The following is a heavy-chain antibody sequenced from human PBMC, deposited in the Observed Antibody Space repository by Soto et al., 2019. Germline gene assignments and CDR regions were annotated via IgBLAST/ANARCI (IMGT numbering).Heavy chain of an antibody. J-gene: IGHJ4*02. D-gene: IGHD3-22*01. CDR1: GGSISSGDYY. V-gene: IGHV4-30-4*01. Sequence: SETLSLTCTVSGGSISSGDYYWSWIRQPPGKGLEWIGYIYYSGSTYYNPSLKSRVTISVDTSKNQFSLKLSSVTAADTAVYYCATLPLGYDSSGYYVDYWGQGTLVTVSS. CDR2: IYYSGST. CDR3: ATLPLGYDSSGYYVDY.